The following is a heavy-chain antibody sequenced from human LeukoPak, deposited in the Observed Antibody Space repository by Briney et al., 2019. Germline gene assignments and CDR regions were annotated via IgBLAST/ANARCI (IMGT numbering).Heavy chain of an antibody. CDR1: GFTFSNYA. J-gene: IGHJ4*02. D-gene: IGHD2-2*01. CDR2: ISGSGGST. V-gene: IGHV3-23*01. Sequence: PGGSLRLSCAASGFTFSNYAMSWVRQAPGKGLEWVSVISGSGGSTYYADSVKGRFTISRDNSKNTLYVQMNSLRAEDTAVYHCAKGSSTSYYVALDYWGQGTLVTVSS. CDR3: AKGSSTSYYVALDY.